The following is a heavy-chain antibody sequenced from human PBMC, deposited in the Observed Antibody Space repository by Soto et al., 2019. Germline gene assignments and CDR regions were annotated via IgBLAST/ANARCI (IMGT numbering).Heavy chain of an antibody. Sequence: PGGSLRLSCAASGFTFSSYSMNWVRQAPGKGLEWVSSISSSSSYIYYADSVKGRFTISRDNAKNSLYLQMNSLRAEDTAVYYCASFGVAANQAAFDIWGQGTMVTVSS. CDR1: GFTFSSYS. V-gene: IGHV3-21*01. CDR2: ISSSSSYI. CDR3: ASFGVAANQAAFDI. D-gene: IGHD3-3*01. J-gene: IGHJ3*02.